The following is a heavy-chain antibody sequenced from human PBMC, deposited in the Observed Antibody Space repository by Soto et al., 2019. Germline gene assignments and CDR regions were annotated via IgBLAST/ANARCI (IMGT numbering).Heavy chain of an antibody. J-gene: IGHJ6*02. D-gene: IGHD6-19*01. CDR3: ARGIAVAGIEVYYYYGMDV. CDR2: INPNSGGT. V-gene: IGHV1-2*02. Sequence: GASVKVSCKASGHTFTGYYMHWVRQAPGQGLEWMGWINPNSGGTNYAQKFQGRVTMTRDTSISTAYMELSRLRSDDTAVYYCARGIAVAGIEVYYYYGMDVWGQGTTVTVSS. CDR1: GHTFTGYY.